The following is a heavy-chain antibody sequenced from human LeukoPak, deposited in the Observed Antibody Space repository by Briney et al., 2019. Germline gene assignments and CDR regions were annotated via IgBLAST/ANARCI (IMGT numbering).Heavy chain of an antibody. J-gene: IGHJ3*01. CDR1: GFTLSTYW. V-gene: IGHV3-74*01. CDR2: INPDGSTT. CDR3: TRGPQSSRPVGDASDV. D-gene: IGHD1-26*01. Sequence: GGSLRLSCAASGFTLSTYWMHWVRQAPGKGLVWVSRINPDGSTTTYADSVEGRFTISRDSSTNTLYLQMNSLRGEDTAVYYCTRGPQSSRPVGDASDVWGQGTMVTVSP.